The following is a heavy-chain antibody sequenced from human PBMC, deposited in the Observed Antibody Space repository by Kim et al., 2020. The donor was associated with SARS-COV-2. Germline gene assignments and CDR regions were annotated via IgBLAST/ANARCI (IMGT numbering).Heavy chain of an antibody. J-gene: IGHJ5*02. Sequence: SVKVSCKASGGTFSSYAISWVRQAPGQGLEWMGGIIPIFGTANYAQKFQGRVTITADESTSTAYMELSSLRSEDTAVYYCARDGADYDILPQVILVGWFDPWGQGTLVTVSS. CDR1: GGTFSSYA. V-gene: IGHV1-69*13. CDR3: ARDGADYDILPQVILVGWFDP. D-gene: IGHD3-9*01. CDR2: IIPIFGTA.